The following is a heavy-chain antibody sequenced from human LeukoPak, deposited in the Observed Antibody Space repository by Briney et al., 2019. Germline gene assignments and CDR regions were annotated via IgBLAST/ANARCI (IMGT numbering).Heavy chain of an antibody. J-gene: IGHJ4*02. V-gene: IGHV3-21*01. CDR1: GFTFNFYM. CDR3: ARDDNWNDKPFDL. D-gene: IGHD1-20*01. CDR2: ISASSSHI. Sequence: GGSLRLSCTASGFTFNFYMMNWVRQAPGKGLEWVSSISASSSHICYADSLKGRFTVSRDNAKNSLYLQMNNLRAEDTAVYYCARDDNWNDKPFDLWGPGTLVTVSS.